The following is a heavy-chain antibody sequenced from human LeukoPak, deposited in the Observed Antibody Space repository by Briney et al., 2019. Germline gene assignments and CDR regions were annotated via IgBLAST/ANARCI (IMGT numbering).Heavy chain of an antibody. D-gene: IGHD5-24*01. CDR2: ISHSGST. CDR1: DGSFENYY. Sequence: KASETLSLTCTVSDGSFENYYWNWIRQPPGKGLEWIGYISHSGSTKYNSFFKSRVTLSVDTSKNQFSLKVTSVTAADTAVYYCARDAWPAYGHNYFQHWGQGTLVTVSS. CDR3: ARDAWPAYGHNYFQH. V-gene: IGHV4-59*01. J-gene: IGHJ1*01.